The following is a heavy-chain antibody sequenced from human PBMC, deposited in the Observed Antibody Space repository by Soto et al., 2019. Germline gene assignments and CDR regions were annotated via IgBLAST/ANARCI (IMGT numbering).Heavy chain of an antibody. D-gene: IGHD2-21*02. V-gene: IGHV4-30-4*01. CDR1: GGSISSGDYY. CDR2: IYYSGST. CDR3: ASAMVVTQNWFDP. J-gene: IGHJ5*02. Sequence: QVQLQESGPGLVKPSQTLSLTCTVSGGSISSGDYYWSWIRQPPGKGLEWIGYIYYSGSTYYNPSLKSRVTISVDTSKNQLSRKLSSVTAADTAVYYCASAMVVTQNWFDPWGQGTLVTVSS.